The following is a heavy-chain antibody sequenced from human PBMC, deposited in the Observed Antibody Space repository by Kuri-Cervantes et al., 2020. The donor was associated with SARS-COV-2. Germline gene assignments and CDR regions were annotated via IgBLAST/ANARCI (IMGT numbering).Heavy chain of an antibody. CDR1: GYSISSGYY. D-gene: IGHD2-21*01. V-gene: IGHV4-38-2*01. Sequence: GSLRLSCAVSGYSISSGYYWGWIRQPPGKGLEWIGSIYHSGSTYYNPSLKSRVTISVDTSKNQFSLKLSSVTAADTAVYYSARHMAGTFDYWGQGTLVTVSS. CDR3: ARHMAGTFDY. CDR2: IYHSGST. J-gene: IGHJ4*02.